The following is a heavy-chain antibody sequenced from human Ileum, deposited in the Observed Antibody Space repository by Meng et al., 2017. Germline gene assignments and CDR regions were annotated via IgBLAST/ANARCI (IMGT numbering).Heavy chain of an antibody. CDR3: ARDKGGATGVFDY. CDR2: IYTSGST. V-gene: IGHV4-61*02. CDR1: GGSISRGSYS. Sequence: VNPSHTLSHPLTLSGGSISRGSYSWSWIRPSAGKGLEWIGRIYTSGSTNYNPSLKSRVTISVDTSKNQFSLKLSSVTAADTAVYYCARDKGGATGVFDYWGQGTLVTVSS. J-gene: IGHJ4*02. D-gene: IGHD1-26*01.